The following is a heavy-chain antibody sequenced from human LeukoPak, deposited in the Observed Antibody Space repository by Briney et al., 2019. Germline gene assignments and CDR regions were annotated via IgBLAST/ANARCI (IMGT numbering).Heavy chain of an antibody. J-gene: IGHJ4*02. CDR3: ASNSPTADGYYSFDY. Sequence: GGSLRLSCAASGFTFSSYGMHWGRQAPGKGVEWVAVISYDGSNKYYADSVKGRFTISRDNSKNTLYLQMNSLRAEDTAVYYCASNSPTADGYYSFDYWGQGTLVTVSS. V-gene: IGHV3-30*03. D-gene: IGHD3-10*01. CDR2: ISYDGSNK. CDR1: GFTFSSYG.